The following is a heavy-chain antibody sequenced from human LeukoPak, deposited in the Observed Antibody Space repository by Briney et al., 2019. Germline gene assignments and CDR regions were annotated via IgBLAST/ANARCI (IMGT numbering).Heavy chain of an antibody. D-gene: IGHD3/OR15-3a*01. J-gene: IGHJ3*02. CDR2: INPNSGGT. CDR3: ARTFGQDAFDI. CDR1: AYTFTGYY. Sequence: GASVKVSCKASAYTFTGYYIHWVRQAPGHGLEWMGWINPNSGGTNSAQRFQGRVTMTRDTSISTAYMELTRLRSDDTAMYYCARTFGQDAFDIWGQGTMVTVSS. V-gene: IGHV1-2*02.